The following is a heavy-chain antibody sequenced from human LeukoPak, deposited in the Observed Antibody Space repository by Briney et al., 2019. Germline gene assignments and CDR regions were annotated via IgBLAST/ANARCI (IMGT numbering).Heavy chain of an antibody. CDR2: INAGNGNT. D-gene: IGHD2-2*01. J-gene: IGHJ4*02. V-gene: IGHV1-3*01. CDR1: GYTFTSYA. Sequence: ASVKVSCKASGYTFTSYAMHWVRQAPGQRLEWMGWINAGNGNTKYSQKFQGRVTITRDTSASTAYMELSSLRSEDTAVYYCARVGIVVVPAAMLDYCGQGTLVTVSS. CDR3: ARVGIVVVPAAMLDY.